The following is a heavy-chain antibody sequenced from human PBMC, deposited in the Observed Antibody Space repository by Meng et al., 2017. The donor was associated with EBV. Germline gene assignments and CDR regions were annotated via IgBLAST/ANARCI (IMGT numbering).Heavy chain of an antibody. V-gene: IGHV4-39*01. J-gene: IGHJ5*02. CDR1: GDSISSLYY. D-gene: IGHD6-19*01. CDR2: VHYTGST. Sequence: QLQLRESGPGQVTPSAPLSLPCTVSGDSISSLYYWGWIRQPPGRGLEWIGSVHYTGSTYYSPSLKSRVTVSVDTSKNQFSLRLTSVTAADTAVYYCARPFPSWQSPRLDPFGAWGQGTLVTVSS. CDR3: ARPFPSWQSPRLDPFGA.